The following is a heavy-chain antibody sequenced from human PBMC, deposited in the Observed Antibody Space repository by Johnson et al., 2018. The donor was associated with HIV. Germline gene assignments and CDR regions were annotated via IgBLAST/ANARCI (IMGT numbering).Heavy chain of an antibody. J-gene: IGHJ3*02. CDR1: GFTFSSYA. CDR2: ISYDGSNK. Sequence: QVQLVESGGGVVQPGRSLRLSCAASGFTFSSYAMHWVRQAPGKGLEWVAVISYDGSNKYYADSVRGRFTISRDNAKYTVDLQMNSLRVEDTAVYYCAKDQASGYYCDAFDIWGQGTMVTVSS. D-gene: IGHD3-22*01. CDR3: AKDQASGYYCDAFDI. V-gene: IGHV3-30-3*01.